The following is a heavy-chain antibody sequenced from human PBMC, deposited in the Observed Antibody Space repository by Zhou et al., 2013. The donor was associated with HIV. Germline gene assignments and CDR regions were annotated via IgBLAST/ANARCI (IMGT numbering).Heavy chain of an antibody. CDR1: GYTFTTYY. J-gene: IGHJ3*02. CDR2: INPNSGGT. Sequence: QVQLVQSGAEMKKPGASVNISCKASGYTFTTYYIHWVRQAPGQGLEWMGWINPNSGGTNYAQKFQGRVTMTRDTSISTAYMELSRLRSDDTAVYYCARDPVPGSAFDIWGQGTMVTVSS. CDR3: ARDPVPGSAFDI. D-gene: IGHD2-2*01. V-gene: IGHV1-2*02.